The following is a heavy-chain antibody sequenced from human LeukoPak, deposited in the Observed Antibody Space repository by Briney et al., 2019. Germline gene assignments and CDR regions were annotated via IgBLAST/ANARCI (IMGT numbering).Heavy chain of an antibody. CDR1: GFTFSSYW. D-gene: IGHD3-22*01. Sequence: PGGSLRLSCAASGFTFSSYWMSWVRQAPGKGLEWVANIKQDGSEKYYVDSVNGRFTISRDNAKNSLDLQMNSLRAEDTAVYYCAAGNSGYRRWGQGTLVTVSS. CDR2: IKQDGSEK. V-gene: IGHV3-7*01. J-gene: IGHJ4*02. CDR3: AAGNSGYRR.